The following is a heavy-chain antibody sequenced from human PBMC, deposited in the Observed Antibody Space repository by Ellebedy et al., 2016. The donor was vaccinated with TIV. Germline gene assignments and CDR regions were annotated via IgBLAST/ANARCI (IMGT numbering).Heavy chain of an antibody. CDR3: SRVDLGLAFHY. J-gene: IGHJ4*02. CDR1: GFTVSGNY. CDR2: IYSSGIT. V-gene: IGHV3-53*01. D-gene: IGHD3/OR15-3a*01. Sequence: GGSLRLSCAVSGFTVSGNYMSWVRQAPGKGLEWASIIYSSGITYYPDSVKGRFTISRDNSKNTVSLQMNSLRAEDTAVYYCSRVDLGLAFHYWGRGTLVSVSS.